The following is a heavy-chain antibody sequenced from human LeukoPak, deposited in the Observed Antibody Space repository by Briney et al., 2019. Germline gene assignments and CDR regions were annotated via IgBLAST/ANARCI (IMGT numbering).Heavy chain of an antibody. D-gene: IGHD3-22*01. V-gene: IGHV4-39*01. CDR3: ARTTVYYYDSSGYPVLGNFDY. Sequence: PSETLSLTCTVSGCSISSSSYYWGWIRQPPGKGLEWIGSIYYGGSTYYNPSLKSRVTISVDTSKNQFSLKLSSVTAADTAVYYCARTTVYYYDSSGYPVLGNFDYWGQGTLVTVSS. CDR2: IYYGGST. J-gene: IGHJ4*02. CDR1: GCSISSSSYY.